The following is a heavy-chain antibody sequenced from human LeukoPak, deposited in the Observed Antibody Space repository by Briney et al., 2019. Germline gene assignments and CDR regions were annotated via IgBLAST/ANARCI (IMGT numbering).Heavy chain of an antibody. J-gene: IGHJ4*02. Sequence: GGSLRLSCAASGFTVSSNYMSWVRQAPGKGLEWVSVIYSGGSTYYADSVKGRFTISRDNSKNTLYLQMNSLRAEDTAVYYCAKSAFYDNSGYLGYWGQGTLVTVSS. CDR1: GFTVSSNY. CDR2: IYSGGST. D-gene: IGHD3-22*01. CDR3: AKSAFYDNSGYLGY. V-gene: IGHV3-66*01.